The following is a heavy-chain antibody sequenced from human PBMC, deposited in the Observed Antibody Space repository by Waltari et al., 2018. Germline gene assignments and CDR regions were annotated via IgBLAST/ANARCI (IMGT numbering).Heavy chain of an antibody. D-gene: IGHD3-9*01. V-gene: IGHV3-33*01. J-gene: IGHJ4*02. CDR1: GFNFSSYG. CDR2: IWYDGSNK. Sequence: QVQLVESGGGVVQPGRSLRLSCAASGFNFSSYGVHWVRQAPGKGLEGVAVIWYDGSNKYYADSVKGRFTISRDNSKNTLYLQMNSLRAEDTAVYYCAREGNYDILTGYVDYWGQGTLVTVSS. CDR3: AREGNYDILTGYVDY.